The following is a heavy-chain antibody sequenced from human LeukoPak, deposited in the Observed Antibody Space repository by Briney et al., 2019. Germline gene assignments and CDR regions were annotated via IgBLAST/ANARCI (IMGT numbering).Heavy chain of an antibody. J-gene: IGHJ4*02. CDR2: IYSSGST. D-gene: IGHD3-22*01. CDR1: GGSISSYY. CDR3: ARSKAYYDSSGYANDC. Sequence: SETLSLTCTVSGGSISSYYWSWIRQPAGKGLEWHGRIYSSGSTNYDPSLKSRVTMSVDTSKNQFSLKLSSVTAADTAVYYCARSKAYYDSSGYANDCWGQGTLVTVSS. V-gene: IGHV4-4*07.